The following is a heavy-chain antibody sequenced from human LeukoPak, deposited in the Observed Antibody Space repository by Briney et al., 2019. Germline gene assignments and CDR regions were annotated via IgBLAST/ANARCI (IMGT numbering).Heavy chain of an antibody. V-gene: IGHV1-8*01. J-gene: IGHJ4*02. D-gene: IGHD3-10*01. CDR3: ARGQGGSGSGSYYFDY. CDR2: INSYSGNT. CDR1: GYTFTSDD. Sequence: GASVKVSCKASGYTFTSDDINWVRQATGQGLEWMGWINSYSGNTGYARKFQGRVTMTKNTSISTVHMELSSLRSEDTAVYFCARGQGGSGSGSYYFDYWGQGTLVTVSS.